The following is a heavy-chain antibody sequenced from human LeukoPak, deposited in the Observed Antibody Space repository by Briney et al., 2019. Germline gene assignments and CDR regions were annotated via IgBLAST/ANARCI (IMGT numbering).Heavy chain of an antibody. CDR3: ARDARSSSHYDF. Sequence: SDPLSLTCTVSGGSISGYYWRWLRQPPGMGLEWLGYIYYSGSTNYNPSLKSRVTISADTSKNQFSLKLRSVTAADTAVYYCARDARSSSHYDFWGQGTLVTVSS. D-gene: IGHD6-6*01. V-gene: IGHV4-59*01. CDR1: GGSISGYY. CDR2: IYYSGST. J-gene: IGHJ4*02.